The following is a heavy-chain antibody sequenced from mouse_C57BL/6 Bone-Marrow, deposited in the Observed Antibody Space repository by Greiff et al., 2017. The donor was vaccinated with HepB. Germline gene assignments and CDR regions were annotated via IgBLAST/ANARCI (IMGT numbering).Heavy chain of an antibody. V-gene: IGHV5-9-1*02. Sequence: EVKVVESGEGLVKPGGSLKLSCAASGFTFSSYAMSWVRQTPEKRLEWVAYISSGGDYIYYADTVKGRFTISRDNARNTLYLQMSSLKSEDTAMYYCTREGSYYDYDVRGYYYAMDYWGQGTSVTVSS. CDR2: ISSGGDYI. J-gene: IGHJ4*01. D-gene: IGHD2-4*01. CDR1: GFTFSSYA. CDR3: TREGSYYDYDVRGYYYAMDY.